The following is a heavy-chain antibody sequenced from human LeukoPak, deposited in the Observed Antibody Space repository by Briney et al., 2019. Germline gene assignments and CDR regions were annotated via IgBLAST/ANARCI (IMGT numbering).Heavy chain of an antibody. Sequence: SETLSLTCTVSGYSISSGYYWGWIRQPPGKGLEWIGSIYHSGSTYYNPSLKSRVTISVDTSKNQFSLKLSSVTAADTAVYYCARGKGTSYLSSFDYWGQGTLVTVSS. CDR1: GYSISSGYY. CDR3: ARGKGTSYLSSFDY. D-gene: IGHD6-6*01. J-gene: IGHJ4*02. CDR2: IYHSGST. V-gene: IGHV4-38-2*02.